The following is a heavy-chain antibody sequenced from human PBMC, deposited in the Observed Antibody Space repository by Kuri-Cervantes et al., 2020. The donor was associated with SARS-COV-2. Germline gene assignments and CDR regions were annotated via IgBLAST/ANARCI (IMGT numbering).Heavy chain of an antibody. CDR3: AADSGSYLRWFDP. J-gene: IGHJ5*02. D-gene: IGHD1-26*01. V-gene: IGHV1-69*13. Sequence: SVKVSCKASGYTFTSYDINWVRQATGQGLEWMGGIIPIFGTANYAQKFQGRVTITADESTSTAYLELSRLRSYDTAVYYCAADSGSYLRWFDPWGQGTMVTVAS. CDR1: GYTFTSYD. CDR2: IIPIFGTA.